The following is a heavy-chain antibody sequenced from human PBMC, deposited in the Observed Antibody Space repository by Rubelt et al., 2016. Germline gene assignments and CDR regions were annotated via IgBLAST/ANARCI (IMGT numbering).Heavy chain of an antibody. Sequence: DINWVRQATGQGLEWMGWMNPNSGNTGYAQKFQGRVTMTSNISISTAYLYLSSLRSEDTAVYYCARGVIWGQGTLVTVSS. CDR2: MNPNSGNT. V-gene: IGHV1-8*01. CDR1: D. D-gene: IGHD3-10*01. J-gene: IGHJ4*02. CDR3: ARGVI.